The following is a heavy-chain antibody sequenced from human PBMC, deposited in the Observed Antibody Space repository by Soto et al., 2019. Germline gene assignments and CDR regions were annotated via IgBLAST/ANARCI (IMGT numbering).Heavy chain of an antibody. CDR3: ARGKITMIVVATGSYFDY. Sequence: VASVKVSCKASGGTFSSYAISWVRQAPGQGLEWMGGIIPIFGTANYAQKFQGRVTITADESTSTAYMELSSLRSEDTAVYYCARGKITMIVVATGSYFDYWGQGTLVTVSS. J-gene: IGHJ4*02. V-gene: IGHV1-69*13. CDR1: GGTFSSYA. CDR2: IIPIFGTA. D-gene: IGHD3-22*01.